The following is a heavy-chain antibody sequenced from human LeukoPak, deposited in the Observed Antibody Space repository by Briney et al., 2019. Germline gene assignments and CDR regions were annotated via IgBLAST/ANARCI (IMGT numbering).Heavy chain of an antibody. CDR2: ISYDGDNE. V-gene: IGHV3-30-3*01. Sequence: GGSLRLSCAASGFTFSNFAMHWVRQAPGKGLEWVAVISYDGDNEYYADSVKGQFTISRDNSKDRLYLQMNSLRPEDTAMYYCARASRNGHFDYWGQGTLVTVSS. J-gene: IGHJ4*02. CDR1: GFTFSNFA. D-gene: IGHD1-1*01. CDR3: ARASRNGHFDY.